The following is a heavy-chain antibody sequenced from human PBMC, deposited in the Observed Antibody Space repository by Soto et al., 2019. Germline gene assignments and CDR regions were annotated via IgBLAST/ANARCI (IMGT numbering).Heavy chain of an antibody. CDR1: GYEFGSAW. CDR3: ARQLSPICDF. Sequence: GESVKISCKAFGYEFGSAWIGWVRQMPGKGLERMCIIKPVPPDIRYSPSVRGPLPISADEGPSTPYLQWYSLKASDRGLYYCARQLSPICDFWGQGTLVTASS. J-gene: IGHJ4*02. CDR2: IKPVPPDI. V-gene: IGHV5-51*01.